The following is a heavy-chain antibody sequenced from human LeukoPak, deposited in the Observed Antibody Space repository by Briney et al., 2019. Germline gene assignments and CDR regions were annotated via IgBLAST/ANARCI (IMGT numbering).Heavy chain of an antibody. J-gene: IGHJ6*02. CDR1: GFTFSSYS. V-gene: IGHV3-15*05. CDR2: IKSKIDGVTT. CDR3: TTDREYCSSGTCYHNYYYYGMDV. Sequence: GGSLRLSCAASGFTFSSYSMNWVRQAPGKGLKWVGLIKSKIDGVTTAYDAPVRGRFSNSRNDSKNTLYLEMNSLKTEHTAVYYCTTDREYCSSGTCYHNYYYYGMDVWGQGATVTVSS. D-gene: IGHD2-15*01.